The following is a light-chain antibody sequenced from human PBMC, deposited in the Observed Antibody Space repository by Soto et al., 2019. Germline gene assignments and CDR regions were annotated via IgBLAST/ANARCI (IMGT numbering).Light chain of an antibody. CDR3: AAWDDSLSGI. CDR1: SSNIGSYF. CDR2: RNN. Sequence: QLVLTQPPSASGTPGQRVTISCSGSSSNIGSYFVNWYQQLPGTAPKLLIFRNNQRPSGVPDRFSGSKSGTSASLAISGLRSEDEADYYCAAWDDSLSGIFGGGTKLTVL. V-gene: IGLV1-47*01. J-gene: IGLJ2*01.